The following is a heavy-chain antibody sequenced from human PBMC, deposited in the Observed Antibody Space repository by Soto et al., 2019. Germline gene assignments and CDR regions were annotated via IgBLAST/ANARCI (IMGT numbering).Heavy chain of an antibody. D-gene: IGHD6-25*01. V-gene: IGHV4-39*01. CDR2: IHYSGTT. CDR1: GDCISSSNYN. Sequence: PSETLSLTGTVCGDCISSSNYNWGCVRQSPGKGLEWIGSIHYSGTTYHHPSLRSRFTISVDTSEPQLSLRLASVTASDTAMHYCARHRTGYPATVHPRWFDSWGQGTLVTVSS. J-gene: IGHJ5*01. CDR3: ARHRTGYPATVHPRWFDS.